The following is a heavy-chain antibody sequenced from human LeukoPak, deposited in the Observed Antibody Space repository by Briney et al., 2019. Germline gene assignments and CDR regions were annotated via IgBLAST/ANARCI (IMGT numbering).Heavy chain of an antibody. Sequence: PSETLSLTCTVSGYSISSGYYWGWIRQPPGKGREWIGSIYLSGSTYYNPSLTSRVTISVDTSKNQFSLKLSSVTAADTAVYYCARVDDSSGWVDYWGQGTLVTVSS. J-gene: IGHJ4*02. CDR1: GYSISSGYY. CDR3: ARVDDSSGWVDY. D-gene: IGHD6-19*01. CDR2: IYLSGST. V-gene: IGHV4-38-2*02.